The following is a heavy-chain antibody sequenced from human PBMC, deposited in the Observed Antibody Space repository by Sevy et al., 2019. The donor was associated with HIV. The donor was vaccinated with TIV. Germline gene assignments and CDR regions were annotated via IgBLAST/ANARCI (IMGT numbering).Heavy chain of an antibody. Sequence: GGSLRLSCAASGFTFSNYGMHWVRQAPGKGLEWVAVIWYDGSYKYYADSVKGRFTISRDNTKSTLYLQMNSLRAEDTAVYYCAKTFAIFGVLMSPDFDPWGQVTLVTVSS. J-gene: IGHJ5*02. CDR1: GFTFSNYG. CDR2: IWYDGSYK. D-gene: IGHD3-3*01. V-gene: IGHV3-33*06. CDR3: AKTFAIFGVLMSPDFDP.